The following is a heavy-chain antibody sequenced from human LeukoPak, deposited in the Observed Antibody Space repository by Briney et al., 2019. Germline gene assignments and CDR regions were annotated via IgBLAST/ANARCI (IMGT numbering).Heavy chain of an antibody. J-gene: IGHJ2*01. CDR1: GGSISSYY. CDR2: IYYSGST. CDR3: ARPFCAGDCYSDSNWCFDL. Sequence: SETLSLTCTVSGGSISSYYWSWIRQPPGKGLEWIGYIYYSGSTNYNPSLKSRVTVSVDTSKNQFSLKLSSVTAADTAVYYCARPFCAGDCYSDSNWCFDLWGRGTLVTVSS. V-gene: IGHV4-59*08. D-gene: IGHD2-21*02.